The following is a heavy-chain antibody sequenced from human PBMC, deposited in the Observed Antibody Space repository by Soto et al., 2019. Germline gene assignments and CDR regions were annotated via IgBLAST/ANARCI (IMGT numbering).Heavy chain of an antibody. CDR1: GYSFTSYW. D-gene: IGHD3-3*01. Sequence: GESLKISCKGSGYSFTSYWIGWVRQMPGKGLEWMGIIYPGDSDTRYSPSFQGQVTISADKSISTAYLRWSSLKASDTAMYYCARRHDFWSGPSYYYYYMDVWGKGTTVTVSS. CDR2: IYPGDSDT. V-gene: IGHV5-51*01. CDR3: ARRHDFWSGPSYYYYYMDV. J-gene: IGHJ6*03.